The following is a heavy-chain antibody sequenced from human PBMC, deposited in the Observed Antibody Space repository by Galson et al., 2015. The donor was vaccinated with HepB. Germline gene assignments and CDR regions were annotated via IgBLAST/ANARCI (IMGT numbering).Heavy chain of an antibody. CDR2: ISAYDGNT. V-gene: IGHV1-18*04. CDR3: ARDRLRGGGYYYDSSGRLSWFDP. D-gene: IGHD3-22*01. CDR1: GYTFTSYG. J-gene: IGHJ5*02. Sequence: SVKVSCKASGYTFTSYGISWVRQAPGQGLEWMGWISAYDGNTNYAQKLQGRVTMTTDTSTSTAYMELRSLRSDDTAVYYCARDRLRGGGYYYDSSGRLSWFDPWGQGTLVTVSS.